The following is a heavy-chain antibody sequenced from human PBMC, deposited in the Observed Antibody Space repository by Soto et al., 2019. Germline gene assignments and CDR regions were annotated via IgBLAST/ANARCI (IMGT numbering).Heavy chain of an antibody. CDR2: IIPIFGTA. V-gene: IGHV1-69*13. Sequence: SVKVSCKASGGTFSSYAISWVRQAPGQGLEWMGGIIPIFGTANYAQKFQGRVTITADESTSTAYMELSSLRSEDTAVYYCARYDLPGIYYYYGMDVWGQGTTVTVSS. CDR1: GGTFSSYA. J-gene: IGHJ6*02. D-gene: IGHD3-3*01. CDR3: ARYDLPGIYYYYGMDV.